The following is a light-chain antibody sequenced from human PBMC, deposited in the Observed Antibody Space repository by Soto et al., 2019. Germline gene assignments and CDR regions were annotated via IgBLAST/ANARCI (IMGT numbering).Light chain of an antibody. V-gene: IGKV1-39*01. CDR1: QSISSY. Sequence: DIHMTQSPSSLSASLGDGVTITSRASQSISSYLNWYQQKLGKAPKLLIYAASSLQSGVPSRFSGSGSGTDFTLTISSLQPEDFATYYCQQSYSMPRTFGQGTKV. CDR2: AAS. J-gene: IGKJ1*01. CDR3: QQSYSMPRT.